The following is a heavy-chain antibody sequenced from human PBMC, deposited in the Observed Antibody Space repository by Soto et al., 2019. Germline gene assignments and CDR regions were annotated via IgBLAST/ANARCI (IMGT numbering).Heavy chain of an antibody. CDR3: ARRYGGAFDI. V-gene: IGHV4-59*08. CDR1: GGSISNSY. Sequence: PSETLSLTCTVSGGSISNSYWSWIRQSPGKGLEWIGYIYSSGSTNYNPSLKSRVTISVDTSKNQFSLKLSSVTAADTAVYYCARRYGGAFDIWGQGTMVTVSS. J-gene: IGHJ3*02. CDR2: IYSSGST. D-gene: IGHD4-17*01.